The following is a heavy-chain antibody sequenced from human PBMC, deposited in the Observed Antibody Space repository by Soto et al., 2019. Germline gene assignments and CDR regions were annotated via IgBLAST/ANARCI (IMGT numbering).Heavy chain of an antibody. Sequence: QVQLVEPGGGLAKPGGSLGLCWVASGFTFSNHNITWFRQPPGRGLEWLSYISTSSSYTNYADSVKGRFTISRDNAMNSLYLQMNSLRAEDTAVYYCARLRLTGYFDYWGQGTLVTVSS. CDR2: ISTSSSYT. J-gene: IGHJ4*02. V-gene: IGHV3-11*05. CDR1: GFTFSNHN. CDR3: ARLRLTGYFDY.